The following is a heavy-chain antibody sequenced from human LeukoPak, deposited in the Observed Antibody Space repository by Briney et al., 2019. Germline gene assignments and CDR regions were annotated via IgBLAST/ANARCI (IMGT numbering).Heavy chain of an antibody. CDR2: IYYSGST. V-gene: IGHV4-4*02. J-gene: IGHJ6*04. Sequence: SGTLSLTCAVSGGSISSSNWWSWVRQPPGKGLEWIGYIYYSGSTNYNPSLKSRVTISVDTSKNQFSLKLSSVTAADTAVHYCARNSAAVYYYYGMDVWGKGTTVTVSS. D-gene: IGHD6-13*01. CDR1: GGSISSSNW. CDR3: ARNSAAVYYYYGMDV.